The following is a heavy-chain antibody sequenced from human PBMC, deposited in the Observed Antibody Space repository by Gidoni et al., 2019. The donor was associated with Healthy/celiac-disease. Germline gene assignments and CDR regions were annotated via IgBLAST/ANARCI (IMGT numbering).Heavy chain of an antibody. V-gene: IGHV5-10-1*03. D-gene: IGHD6-19*01. J-gene: IGHJ6*02. CDR3: ARGPEPSYSSGPGTYYYYGMDV. CDR2: IDPSDSYT. Sequence: EVQLVQSGAEVKKPGESLRISCKGSGYSFTSYWISWVRQTPGKGLEWMGRIDPSDSYTNYSPSFQGHVTISADKSISTAYLQWSSLKASDTAMYYCARGPEPSYSSGPGTYYYYGMDVWGQGTTVTVSS. CDR1: GYSFTSYW.